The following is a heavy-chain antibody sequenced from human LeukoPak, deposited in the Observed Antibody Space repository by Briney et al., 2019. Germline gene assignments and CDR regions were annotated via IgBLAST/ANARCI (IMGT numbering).Heavy chain of an antibody. CDR1: GFTFSSYA. Sequence: GGSLRLSCAASGFTFSSYAMHWVRQAPGKGLEWVAVISYDGSNKYYADSVKGRFTISRDNSKNTLYLQMNSLRAEDTAVYYCARVGGSSSVGNYWGREPWSPSPQ. D-gene: IGHD6-6*01. V-gene: IGHV3-30-3*01. J-gene: IGHJ4*02. CDR2: ISYDGSNK. CDR3: ARVGGSSSVGNY.